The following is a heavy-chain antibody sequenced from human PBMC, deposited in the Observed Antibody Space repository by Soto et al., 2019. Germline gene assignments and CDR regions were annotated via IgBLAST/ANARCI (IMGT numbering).Heavy chain of an antibody. CDR2: IYYSGST. CDR3: ARDIGSSGYSDDDAFDI. D-gene: IGHD3-22*01. Sequence: SLSLTCTVSGGSSSSGDYYWRWILQPPGKGLEWIGYIYYSGSTYYNPSLKSRVTISVDTSKNQFSLKLSSVTAADTAVYYCARDIGSSGYSDDDAFDIWGQGTMVTVSS. V-gene: IGHV4-30-4*01. J-gene: IGHJ3*02. CDR1: GGSSSSGDYY.